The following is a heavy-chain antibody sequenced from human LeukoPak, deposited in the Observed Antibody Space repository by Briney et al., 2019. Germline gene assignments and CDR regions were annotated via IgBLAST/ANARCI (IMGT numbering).Heavy chain of an antibody. Sequence: PSETLSLTCSVYGGALSGYYLNWIRQPPIKKLEWIGEINHSGSTNYNPPLKSRVTISVDTSKNQFSLKLSSVTAADTAVYYCARRWGQQLALFDYWGQGTLVTVSS. CDR3: ARRWGQQLALFDY. J-gene: IGHJ4*02. CDR1: GGALSGYY. CDR2: INHSGST. V-gene: IGHV4-34*01. D-gene: IGHD6-13*01.